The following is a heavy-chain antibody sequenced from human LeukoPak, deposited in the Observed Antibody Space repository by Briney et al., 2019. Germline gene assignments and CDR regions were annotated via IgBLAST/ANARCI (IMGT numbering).Heavy chain of an antibody. CDR1: GFTFSDYY. CDR3: ARENNFGSGMDV. CDR2: IYSGGST. D-gene: IGHD3-10*01. J-gene: IGHJ6*02. V-gene: IGHV3-53*01. Sequence: PGGSLRLSCAASGFTFSDYYMSWIRQAPGKGLQWVSVIYSGGSTYYADSVKGRFTISRDNSKNTLHLQMNSLRAEDTAVYYCARENNFGSGMDVWGQGTTVTVSS.